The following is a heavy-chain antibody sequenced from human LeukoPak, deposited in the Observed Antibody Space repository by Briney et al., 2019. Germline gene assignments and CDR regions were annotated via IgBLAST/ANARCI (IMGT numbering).Heavy chain of an antibody. V-gene: IGHV4-59*01. CDR1: GGSISSYY. D-gene: IGHD1-26*01. J-gene: IGHJ5*02. CDR3: ARAVRELLRWWRFDP. CDR2: IYYSGST. Sequence: SETLSLTCTVSGGSISSYYWSWIRQPPGKGLEWIGYIYYSGSTNYNPSLKSRVTISVDTSKNQFSLKLSSVTAADTAVYYCARAVRELLRWWRFDPWAREPWSPSPQ.